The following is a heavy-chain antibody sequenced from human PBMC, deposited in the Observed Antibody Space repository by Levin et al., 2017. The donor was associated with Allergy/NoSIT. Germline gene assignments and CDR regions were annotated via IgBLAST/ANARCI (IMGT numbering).Heavy chain of an antibody. CDR1: GFTFSDYY. CDR2: INTAGDTI. Sequence: GESLKISCAASGFTFSDYYMSWIRQAPGKGLEWVSDINTAGDTIFYADSVRGRFTLSRDNAKNSVYLHMNSLRAEDTAVYFCARDGGLIDYWGQGTLVTVSS. D-gene: IGHD4-23*01. V-gene: IGHV3-11*01. CDR3: ARDGGLIDY. J-gene: IGHJ4*02.